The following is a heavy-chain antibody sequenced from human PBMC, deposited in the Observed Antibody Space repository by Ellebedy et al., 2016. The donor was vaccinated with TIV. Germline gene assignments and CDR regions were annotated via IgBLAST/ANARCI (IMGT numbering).Heavy chain of an antibody. CDR3: ARDAMYCGADCWRHLNN. Sequence: ASVKVSCKASGFTFTDYGVTWVRQAPGQGLEWMGWISAYNGDTNYAQKLQGRVTMTTDTSTSTAYMELKSLRSDDTAVYYCARDAMYCGADCWRHLNNWGQGTLVTVSS. J-gene: IGHJ4*02. V-gene: IGHV1-18*01. CDR1: GFTFTDYG. D-gene: IGHD2-21*02. CDR2: ISAYNGDT.